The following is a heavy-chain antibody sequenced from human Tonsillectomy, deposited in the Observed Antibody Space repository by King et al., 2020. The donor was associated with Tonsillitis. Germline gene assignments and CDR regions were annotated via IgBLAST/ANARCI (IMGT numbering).Heavy chain of an antibody. CDR2: IYYSGST. Sequence: VQLQESGPGLLKPSETLSLTCTVSGGSISSYYWSWIRQPPGKGLEWIGYIYYSGSTNYNPSLKSRVTISVDTSKNQFSLKLSSVTAADTAVFYCARNFGSGRYDVAFDIWGQGTMVTVSS. CDR3: ARNFGSGRYDVAFDI. D-gene: IGHD3-10*01. CDR1: GGSISSYY. V-gene: IGHV4-59*08. J-gene: IGHJ3*02.